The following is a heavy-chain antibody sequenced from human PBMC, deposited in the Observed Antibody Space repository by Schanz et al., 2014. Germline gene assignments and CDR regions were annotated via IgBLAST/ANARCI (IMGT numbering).Heavy chain of an antibody. CDR2: MYINSGST. J-gene: IGHJ5*02. Sequence: EVQLVESGGGLIQPGGSLRLSCAVSGFTVNTNYMSWVRQAPGKGLEWISSMYINSGSTQYADSVKGRFIISRDSSKNSLYLQMNSLRDEDTAVYYCARDSDRATMVRTYNWFDPWGQGTLVTVSS. D-gene: IGHD3-10*01. CDR3: ARDSDRATMVRTYNWFDP. V-gene: IGHV3-53*01. CDR1: GFTVNTNY.